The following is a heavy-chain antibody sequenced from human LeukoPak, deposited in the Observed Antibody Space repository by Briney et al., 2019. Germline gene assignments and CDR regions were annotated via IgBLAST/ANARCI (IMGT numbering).Heavy chain of an antibody. CDR3: ARGGGSGSSLVVWYFDL. J-gene: IGHJ2*01. CDR1: GFTFDDYG. Sequence: GGSLRLSCAASGFTFDDYGMSWVRQAPGKGLEWVSGINWNGGSTGYADSVKGRFTISRDNAKNSLYLQMNSLRAEDTALYYCARGGGSGSSLVVWYFDLWGRGALVTVSS. D-gene: IGHD3-10*01. CDR2: INWNGGST. V-gene: IGHV3-20*04.